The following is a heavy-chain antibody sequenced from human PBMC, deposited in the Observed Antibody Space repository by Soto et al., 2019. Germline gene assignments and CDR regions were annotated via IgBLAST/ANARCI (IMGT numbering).Heavy chain of an antibody. CDR2: INPSGGST. Sequence: ASVKVSCKASGYTFTSYYMHWVRQAPGQGLEWMGIINPSGGSTSYAQKLQGRVTMTRDTSTSTVYMELSSLRSEDTAVYYCARGATSTTYYYDSSGYLIPPLIWGQ. CDR3: ARGATSTTYYYDSSGYLIPPLI. J-gene: IGHJ3*02. CDR1: GYTFTSYY. D-gene: IGHD3-22*01. V-gene: IGHV1-46*01.